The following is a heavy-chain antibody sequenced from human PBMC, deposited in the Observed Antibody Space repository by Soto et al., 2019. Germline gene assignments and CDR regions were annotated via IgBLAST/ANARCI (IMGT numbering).Heavy chain of an antibody. CDR2: IWYDGSYK. CDR1: GFTFSTYG. Sequence: PGGSLRLSCAASGFTFSTYGMHWVRQAPGKGLEWMAVIWYDGSYKYYADSVKGRFTISRDNSNNTLYLQMNSLGAEDTAVYYCARSPAGYSYGYGADYWGQGALVTVSS. CDR3: ARSPAGYSYGYGADY. D-gene: IGHD5-18*01. V-gene: IGHV3-33*01. J-gene: IGHJ4*02.